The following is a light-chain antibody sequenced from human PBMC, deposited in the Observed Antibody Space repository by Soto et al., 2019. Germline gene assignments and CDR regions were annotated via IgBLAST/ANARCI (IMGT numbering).Light chain of an antibody. Sequence: QTVVTQEPSFSVSPGGTVTLTCGLSSGSVSTSYYPSWYQQTPGQAPRTLIYSTNTRSSGVPDRFSGSILGNKAALTISGLKTEDEADYYCQSYDSSNLVFGGGTKLTVL. CDR2: STN. J-gene: IGLJ2*01. V-gene: IGLV8-61*01. CDR1: SGSVSTSYY. CDR3: QSYDSSNLV.